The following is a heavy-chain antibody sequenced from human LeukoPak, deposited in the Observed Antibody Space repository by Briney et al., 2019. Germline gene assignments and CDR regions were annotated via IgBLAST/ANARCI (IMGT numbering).Heavy chain of an antibody. V-gene: IGHV4-31*03. CDR1: GGSISSGGYY. D-gene: IGHD3-10*01. CDR2: IYYSGST. J-gene: IGHJ5*02. CDR3: ARDHMVRGVSRWFDP. Sequence: SETLSLTCTVSGGSISSGGYYWSWIRQHPGKGLEWIGYIYYSGSTYYNPSLESRVTISVDTSKNQFSLKLSSVTAADTAVYYCARDHMVRGVSRWFDPWGQGTLVTVSS.